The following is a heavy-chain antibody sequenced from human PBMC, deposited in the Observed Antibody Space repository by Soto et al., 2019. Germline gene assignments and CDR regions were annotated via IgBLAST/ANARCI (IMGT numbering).Heavy chain of an antibody. Sequence: LRLSCAASGFTFSSYAMSWVRQAPGKGLEWVSAISGSGGSTYYADSVKGRFTISRDNSKNTLYLQMNSLRAEDTAVYYCAVVPAAITRHHSYGMDVWGQGTTVTVS. CDR3: AVVPAAITRHHSYGMDV. CDR2: ISGSGGST. V-gene: IGHV3-23*01. D-gene: IGHD2-2*01. CDR1: GFTFSSYA. J-gene: IGHJ6*02.